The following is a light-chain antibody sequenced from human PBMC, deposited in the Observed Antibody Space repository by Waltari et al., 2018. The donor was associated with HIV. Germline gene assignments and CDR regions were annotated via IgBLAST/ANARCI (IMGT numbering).Light chain of an antibody. V-gene: IGLV1-40*01. CDR2: RNR. CDR1: SIVAGYD. CDR3: QSYDSSLGGSV. J-gene: IGLJ3*02. Sequence: QSVLTQPPSVSGAPGQRVTISCTGRSIVAGYDVHWFQQFPGTAPKLLIYRNRFLPSGVPDRCSGSNSGNSASLAITGLQAEDESTYCCQSYDSSLGGSVFGGGTNVTVL.